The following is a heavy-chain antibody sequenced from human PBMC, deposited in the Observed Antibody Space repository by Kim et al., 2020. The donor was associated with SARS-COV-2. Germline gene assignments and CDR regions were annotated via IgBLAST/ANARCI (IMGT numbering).Heavy chain of an antibody. CDR3: ARSEGRASWHQFDY. CDR2: IFYSGST. Sequence: SETLSLTCTVSSDSFSAYYWSWIRQIPGKGLEWIGYIFYSGSTNYNPSLKSRATISWDTSRNQFSLDLTPVTQADTAVYYCARSEGRASWHQFDYWGQGVVVTVSS. J-gene: IGHJ4*02. CDR1: SDSFSAYY. V-gene: IGHV4-59*01.